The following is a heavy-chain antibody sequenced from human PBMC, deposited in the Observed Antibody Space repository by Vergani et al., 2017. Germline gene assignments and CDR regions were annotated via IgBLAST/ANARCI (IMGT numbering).Heavy chain of an antibody. V-gene: IGHV3-43*01. CDR3: AKFPLNITTPDRGDF. Sequence: EVQLVESGGVVVQPGGSLRLSCAASGFTFDDYTMHWVRQAPGKGLEWVALISYDGDTTYYEDSVKGRFTISRDNSKNTLFLQMHSLRVEDTALYYCAKFPLNITTPDRGDFWGQGSLVTVSS. D-gene: IGHD1-1*01. CDR2: ISYDGDTT. CDR1: GFTFDDYT. J-gene: IGHJ4*02.